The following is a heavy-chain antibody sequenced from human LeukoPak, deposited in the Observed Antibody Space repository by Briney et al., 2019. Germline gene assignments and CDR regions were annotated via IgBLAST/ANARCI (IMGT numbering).Heavy chain of an antibody. J-gene: IGHJ6*03. D-gene: IGHD3/OR15-3a*01. Sequence: GGSLRLSCAASGFTFSSYGMHWVRQAPGKGLEWVAVIWYDGSNKYYADSVKGRFTISRDNSKNTLYLQMNSLRAEDTAVYYCARGSGLIHYYMDVWGKGTTVTVSS. CDR1: GFTFSSYG. CDR2: IWYDGSNK. CDR3: ARGSGLIHYYMDV. V-gene: IGHV3-33*01.